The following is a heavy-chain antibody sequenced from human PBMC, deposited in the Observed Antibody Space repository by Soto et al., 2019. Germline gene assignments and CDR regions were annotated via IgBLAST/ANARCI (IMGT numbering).Heavy chain of an antibody. V-gene: IGHV4-31*03. CDR1: GGSINSGGYY. CDR3: ARVGGSGSPFDN. Sequence: QVQLQESGPGLVKPSQTLSLTCTVSGGSINSGGYYWSWIRQHPGKGLEWIGYIFYSGSTYYNPSLKSRXXIXVXXSKTQFSLELRSVTAADTAVYYGARVGGSGSPFDNWGQGTLVTVSS. CDR2: IFYSGST. D-gene: IGHD3-10*01. J-gene: IGHJ4*02.